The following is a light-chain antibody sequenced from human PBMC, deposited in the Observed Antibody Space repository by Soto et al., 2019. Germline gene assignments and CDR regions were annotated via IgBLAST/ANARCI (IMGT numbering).Light chain of an antibody. Sequence: DLPMTQSPSTLSASVGDRVTITCRASQSISSWLAWYQQKPGKAPNLLIYDASSLKSGVPSRFSGSGSGTEFTLTISSLQPDDFVTYYCQQYNSDPYTFGQGTKLEIK. CDR1: QSISSW. CDR2: DAS. J-gene: IGKJ2*01. V-gene: IGKV1-5*01. CDR3: QQYNSDPYT.